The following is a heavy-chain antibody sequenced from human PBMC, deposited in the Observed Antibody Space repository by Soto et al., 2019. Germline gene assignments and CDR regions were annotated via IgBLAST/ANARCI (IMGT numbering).Heavy chain of an antibody. J-gene: IGHJ3*02. D-gene: IGHD3-10*01. CDR1: GGSISSSSYY. V-gene: IGHV4-39*01. CDR3: ASDGGAFDI. CDR2: IYYSGST. Sequence: QLQLQESGPGLVKPSETLSLTCTVSGGSISSSSYYWGWIRQPPGKGLEWIGSIYYSGSTYYNPSIXXRXTXYVDTSKNPFSLKLSSVTAADTAVYYCASDGGAFDIWGQGTMVTVSS.